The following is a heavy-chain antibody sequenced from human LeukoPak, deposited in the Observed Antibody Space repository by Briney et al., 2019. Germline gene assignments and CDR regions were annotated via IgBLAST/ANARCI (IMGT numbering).Heavy chain of an antibody. CDR3: ARVHVNSGYYFGDVFDI. CDR1: GGSFSGYY. CDR2: INHSGST. D-gene: IGHD3-22*01. Sequence: PSETLSLTCAVYGGSFSGYYWSWIRQPPGKGLEWIGEINHSGSTNYNPSLQSRVTMSVDTSKNQFSLKLSSVTAADTAIYYCARVHVNSGYYFGDVFDIWGQGTMVTVSS. J-gene: IGHJ3*02. V-gene: IGHV4-34*01.